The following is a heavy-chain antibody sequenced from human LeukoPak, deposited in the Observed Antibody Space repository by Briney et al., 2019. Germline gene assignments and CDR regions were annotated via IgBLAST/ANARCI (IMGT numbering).Heavy chain of an antibody. CDR1: GGSISSYY. CDR2: IYTSGRT. CDR3: ARDRGPDQYYQIDY. Sequence: SETLSLTCTVSGGSISSYYWSWIRQPAGKGLEWIGRIYTSGRTNYNPSLKSRVTMSVDTSKNQFSLKLSSVTAADTAVYYCARDRGPDQYYQIDYWGQGTLVTVSS. J-gene: IGHJ4*02. V-gene: IGHV4-4*07. D-gene: IGHD2-2*01.